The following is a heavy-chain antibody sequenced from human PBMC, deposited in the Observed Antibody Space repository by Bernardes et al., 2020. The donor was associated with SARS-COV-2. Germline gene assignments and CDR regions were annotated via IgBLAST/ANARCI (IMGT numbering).Heavy chain of an antibody. V-gene: IGHV3-74*01. CDR2: IISDGSST. CDR1: GFIFSSHW. CDR3: AVATNYYYGMDV. D-gene: IGHD5-12*01. Sequence: RDSLRLSCAASGFIFSSHWMHWVRQVPGKGLVWVSRIISDGSSTSYADSVKGRFTISRDNAKNTLYLQVNSLRAEDTAVYYCAVATNYYYGMDVWGQGTTVTVSS. J-gene: IGHJ6*02.